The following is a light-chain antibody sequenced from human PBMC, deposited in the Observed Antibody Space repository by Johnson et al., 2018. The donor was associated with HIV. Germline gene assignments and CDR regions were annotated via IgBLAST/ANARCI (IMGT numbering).Light chain of an antibody. CDR3: GIWYTSPSVVCV. Sequence: QSVLTQPPSVSAAPGQKVTISCSGSSSNIGNNYVSWYQQLPGTAPKLLIYENNKRPSGIPDRFYGSKSGTSANLAITGRPTGDEAAYFCGIWYTSPSVVCVFVTGTKVTVL. CDR1: SSNIGNNY. J-gene: IGLJ1*01. CDR2: ENN. V-gene: IGLV1-51*02.